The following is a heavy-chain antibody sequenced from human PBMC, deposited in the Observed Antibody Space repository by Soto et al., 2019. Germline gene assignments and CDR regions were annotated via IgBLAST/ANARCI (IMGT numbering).Heavy chain of an antibody. D-gene: IGHD3-9*01. CDR2: ISSSSSYI. J-gene: IGHJ4*02. CDR1: GFTFSSYS. Sequence: GGSLRLSCAASGFTFSSYSMNWVRQAPGKGLEWVSSISSSSSYIYYADSVKGRFTISRDNAKNSLYLQMNSLRAEDTAVYYCARGDYDILTGYPHPPYDYWGQGTLVTVSS. V-gene: IGHV3-21*01. CDR3: ARGDYDILTGYPHPPYDY.